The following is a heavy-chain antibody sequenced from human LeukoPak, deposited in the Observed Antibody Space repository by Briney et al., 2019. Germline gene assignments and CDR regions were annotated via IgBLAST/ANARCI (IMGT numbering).Heavy chain of an antibody. CDR1: GFTFSKAW. CDR2: LHDSGAST. D-gene: IGHD5-18*01. CDR3: AKVMQDRSMNMHFDY. Sequence: PGGSLRLSCAASGFTFSKAWMSWVRQAPGKGLEWVSALHDSGASTYYADSVKGRFTVSRDSSKNTLNLQMNSLRAEDTAVYYCAKVMQDRSMNMHFDYWGPGTQVTVSS. V-gene: IGHV3-23*01. J-gene: IGHJ4*02.